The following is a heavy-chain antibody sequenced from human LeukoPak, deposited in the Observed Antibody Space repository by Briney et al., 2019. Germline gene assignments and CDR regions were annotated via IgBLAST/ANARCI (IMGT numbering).Heavy chain of an antibody. CDR3: ARPQGYQLLDFEY. J-gene: IGHJ4*02. V-gene: IGHV4-4*07. Sequence: SETLSLTCTVSGGPIYSYYWSWIRQTAGKGLEWIGRLYPGVSTNYNPSLKSRVTMSVDTSKNQFALKLSAVTAADTAVYYCARPQGYQLLDFEYWGQGTLVTVSS. D-gene: IGHD2-2*01. CDR1: GGPIYSYY. CDR2: LYPGVST.